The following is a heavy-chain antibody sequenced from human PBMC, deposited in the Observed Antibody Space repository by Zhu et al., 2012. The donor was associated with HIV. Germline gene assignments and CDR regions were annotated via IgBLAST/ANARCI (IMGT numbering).Heavy chain of an antibody. D-gene: IGHD4-17*01. CDR2: INSDGSGT. CDR1: GFTFSSYW. J-gene: IGHJ4*02. V-gene: IGHV3-74*01. CDR3: ARDLYYGALD. Sequence: EVQLVESGGGLVQPGGSLRLSCAASGFTFSSYWMHWVSRINSDGSGTDYADSVKGRFTISRDNAKNTLYVQMNSLRAEDTAVYYCARDLYYGALDWGQGTLVTVSS.